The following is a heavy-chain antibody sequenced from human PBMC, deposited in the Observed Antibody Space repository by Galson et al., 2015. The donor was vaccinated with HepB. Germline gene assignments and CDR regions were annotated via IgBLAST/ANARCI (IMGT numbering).Heavy chain of an antibody. CDR1: GYTFTSYY. D-gene: IGHD3-22*01. CDR2: INPSGGGT. CDR3: ARDYGYYYDSSGYAFDY. J-gene: IGHJ4*02. Sequence: SVKVSCKASGYTFTSYYMHWVRQAPGQGLEWMGIINPSGGGTSYAQKLQGRVTMTRDTSTSTVYMELSSLRSEDTAVYYCARDYGYYYDSSGYAFDYWGQGTLVTVSS. V-gene: IGHV1-46*04.